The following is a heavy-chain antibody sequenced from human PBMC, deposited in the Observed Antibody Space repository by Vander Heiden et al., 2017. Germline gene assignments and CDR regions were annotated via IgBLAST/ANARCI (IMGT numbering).Heavy chain of an antibody. CDR2: ISYDGSNK. D-gene: IGHD1-7*01. J-gene: IGHJ6*02. CDR3: ARDQRTGTTFDYYYYGMDV. CDR1: GFTFSSYA. Sequence: QVQLVESGGGVVQPGRSLRLSFAASGFTFSSYAMHWVRQAPGKGLEWVAVISYDGSNKYYADSVKGRFTISRDNSKNTLYLQMNSLRAEDTAVYYCARDQRTGTTFDYYYYGMDVWGQGTTVTVSS. V-gene: IGHV3-30-3*01.